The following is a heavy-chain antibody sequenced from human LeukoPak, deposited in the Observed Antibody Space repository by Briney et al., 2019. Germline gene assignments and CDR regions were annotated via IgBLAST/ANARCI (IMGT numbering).Heavy chain of an antibody. CDR2: INHSGST. D-gene: IGHD2-15*01. CDR1: GGSFSGYY. Sequence: SETLSLTCAVYGGSFSGYYWSWIRQPPGKGLEWIGEINHSGSTNYNPSLKSRVTISVDTSKNQFSLKLSSVTAADTAVYYCARGGGLPFDYWGQGTLVTVSS. CDR3: ARGGGLPFDY. J-gene: IGHJ4*02. V-gene: IGHV4-34*01.